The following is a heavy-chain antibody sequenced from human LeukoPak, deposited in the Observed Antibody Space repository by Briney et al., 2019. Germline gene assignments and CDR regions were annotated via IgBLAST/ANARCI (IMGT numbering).Heavy chain of an antibody. J-gene: IGHJ4*02. Sequence: ASLKVSCKASGYTFTDDYTHWVRQATGQGLEWRGWITVNSGGTNYAQTFSARVTMTRDPSISTAYMELSRLRSDDTAVYYCASTLGEGSKLDYWGQGTLVTVSS. D-gene: IGHD3-16*01. V-gene: IGHV1-2*02. CDR3: ASTLGEGSKLDY. CDR1: GYTFTDDY. CDR2: ITVNSGGT.